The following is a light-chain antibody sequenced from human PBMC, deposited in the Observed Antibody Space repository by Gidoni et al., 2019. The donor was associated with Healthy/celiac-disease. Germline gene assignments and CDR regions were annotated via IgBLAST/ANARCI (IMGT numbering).Light chain of an antibody. Sequence: DIVMTQSPDSLAVSLGERATINCKSSQSVLYSSNHKNYLAWYQQKPGQPPKLLIYRASTRASGVPDRFSGSGSGTDFTLTISSLQAEDVAVYYCQQYYSTPPVTFGQGTKLEIK. V-gene: IGKV4-1*01. CDR3: QQYYSTPPVT. J-gene: IGKJ2*01. CDR2: RAS. CDR1: QSVLYSSNHKNY.